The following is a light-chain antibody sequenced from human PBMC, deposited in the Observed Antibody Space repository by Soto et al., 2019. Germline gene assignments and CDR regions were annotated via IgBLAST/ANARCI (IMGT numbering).Light chain of an antibody. CDR2: DVS. J-gene: IGLJ2*01. CDR3: SSFTSSDTLVV. CDR1: SSDVGGYNF. Sequence: QSVLTQPASVSGSPGQSITISCTGTSSDVGGYNFVSWYQHHPAKAPKLMIYDVSNRPSGVSNRFSGSKSGNTASLTISGLQDEDEAHYYCSSFTSSDTLVVFGGGTSLTVL. V-gene: IGLV2-14*03.